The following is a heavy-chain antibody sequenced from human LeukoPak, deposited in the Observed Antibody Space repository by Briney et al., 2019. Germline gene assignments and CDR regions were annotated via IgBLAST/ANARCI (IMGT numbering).Heavy chain of an antibody. V-gene: IGHV1-2*02. CDR1: GNTFTGYY. D-gene: IGHD1-26*01. CDR3: ATMGAKNFDH. J-gene: IGHJ4*02. Sequence: ASVKVSCKASGNTFTGYYVHWVRQAPGQGLEWLGWINPNTGGTHYVQKFQDRVTMTRDRSIRTAYMEVSRLGSDDTAEYYCATMGAKNFDHWGQGTLVTVSS. CDR2: INPNTGGT.